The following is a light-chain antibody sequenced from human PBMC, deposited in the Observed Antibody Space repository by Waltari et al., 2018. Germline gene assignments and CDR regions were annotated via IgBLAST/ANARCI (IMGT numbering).Light chain of an antibody. V-gene: IGLV2-23*01. CDR2: EGS. Sequence: QSALTQPASVSGSPGQSITISCPGTSVDVGGFNVLSWYHRHPGNVPKLIIYEGSKRPSGISDRFSGSKSGNTASLTISGLQTEDEAEYYCYSYAGSSTWVFGGGTQLTVV. CDR1: SVDVGGFNV. J-gene: IGLJ3*02. CDR3: YSYAGSSTWV.